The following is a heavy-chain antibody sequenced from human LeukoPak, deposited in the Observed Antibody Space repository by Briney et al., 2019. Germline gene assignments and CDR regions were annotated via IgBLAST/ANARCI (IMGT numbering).Heavy chain of an antibody. V-gene: IGHV3-11*01. CDR1: GFPFSDFH. D-gene: IGHD7-27*01. J-gene: IGHJ4*02. CDR2: ISSSGSTI. Sequence: GGSLRLSCAASGFPFSDFHMSWIRQAPGKGVEWVSYISSSGSTIYYADSVKSRFTISRDNAKNSLYLQMNNLRAEDTAVYYYARDRWGKYYFDYWGQGTLVTVSS. CDR3: ARDRWGKYYFDY.